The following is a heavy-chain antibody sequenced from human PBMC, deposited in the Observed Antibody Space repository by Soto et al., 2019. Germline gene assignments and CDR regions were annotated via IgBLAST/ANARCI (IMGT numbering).Heavy chain of an antibody. Sequence: PGGSLRLSCAASGFTFNTYGMSWVRQAPGKALEWVSTVTSGGSTYYADSVKGRFTLSRDNSKNTLYLQMDSLRAEDTAVYYCAKNHQRAPSRDGYNLIDYWGQGTLVTVSS. J-gene: IGHJ4*02. D-gene: IGHD5-12*01. CDR2: VTSGGST. V-gene: IGHV3-23*01. CDR1: GFTFNTYG. CDR3: AKNHQRAPSRDGYNLIDY.